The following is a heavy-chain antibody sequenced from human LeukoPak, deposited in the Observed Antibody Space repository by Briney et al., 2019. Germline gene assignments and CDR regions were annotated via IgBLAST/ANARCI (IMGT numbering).Heavy chain of an antibody. V-gene: IGHV3-48*02. CDR2: ISSSSSTI. CDR3: ASRHSSTWTFDY. Sequence: GESLKISCAASGFTFSSQSMSWVRQAPGKGLEWVSHISSSSSTIYYADSVKGRFTISRDNAKNSLYLQMDSLRDEDTAMYYCASRHSSTWTFDYWGQGTLVTVSS. CDR1: GFTFSSQS. J-gene: IGHJ4*02. D-gene: IGHD6-13*01.